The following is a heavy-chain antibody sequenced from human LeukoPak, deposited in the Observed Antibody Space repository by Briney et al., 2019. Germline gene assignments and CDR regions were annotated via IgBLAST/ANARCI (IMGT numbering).Heavy chain of an antibody. D-gene: IGHD3-22*01. J-gene: IGHJ5*02. CDR3: ARDHYDSSGYSP. V-gene: IGHV1-8*01. Sequence: ASVRVSFKAAGYTFKSYDINWVRQATGQGLEWMGWMNPNSGNTGYAQKFQGRVNMTRNTSISTAYMELSSLRSEDTAVYYCARDHYDSSGYSPWRQGTLVTVST. CDR1: GYTFKSYD. CDR2: MNPNSGNT.